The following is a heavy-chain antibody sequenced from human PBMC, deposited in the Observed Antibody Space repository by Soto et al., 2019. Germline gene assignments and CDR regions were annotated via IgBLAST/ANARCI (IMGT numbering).Heavy chain of an antibody. V-gene: IGHV4-4*02. D-gene: IGHD3-22*01. CDR1: GGSSSSSDG. CDR3: ARIGYYDSSGYPTGQY. J-gene: IGHJ4*02. CDR2: IYRSGST. Sequence: TSETLCLTYAVSGGSSSSSDGRSGVRKPPGKGLEWIGEIYRSGSTNYNPSLKSRVTISVDKSKNQFSLKLSSVTAADTAVYYCARIGYYDSSGYPTGQYWGQGTLFT.